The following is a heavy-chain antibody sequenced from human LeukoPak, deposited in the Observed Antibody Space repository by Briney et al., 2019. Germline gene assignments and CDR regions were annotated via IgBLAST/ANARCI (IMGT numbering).Heavy chain of an antibody. CDR2: INPNSGGT. D-gene: IGHD4-17*01. Sequence: ASVKVSCKASGYTFTGYYMHWVRQGPGQGLEWMGWINPNSGGTNYAQKFQGRVTMTRDTSISTAYMELSRLRSDDTALYYCAREGDDYGDSSYNGGFDYWGQGTLVTVSS. CDR1: GYTFTGYY. CDR3: AREGDDYGDSSYNGGFDY. V-gene: IGHV1-2*02. J-gene: IGHJ4*02.